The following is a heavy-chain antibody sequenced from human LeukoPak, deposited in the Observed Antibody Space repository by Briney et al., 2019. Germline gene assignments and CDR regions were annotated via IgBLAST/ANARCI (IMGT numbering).Heavy chain of an antibody. CDR3: AKEASSGNFVTIDC. V-gene: IGHV3-23*01. CDR2: ITGDGGGT. D-gene: IGHD1-26*01. Sequence: PGGSLRLSCEASGFTFRNYVMSWVRQTPEKGLEWVSAITGDGGGTNHADSVKGRFTIFRDNSKNTLYLQMNSLRAEDTAVYYCAKEASSGNFVTIDCWGQGALVTVSS. CDR1: GFTFRNYV. J-gene: IGHJ4*02.